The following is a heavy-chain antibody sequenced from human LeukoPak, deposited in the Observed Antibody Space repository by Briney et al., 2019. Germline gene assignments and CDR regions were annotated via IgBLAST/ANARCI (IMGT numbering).Heavy chain of an antibody. CDR2: MNPNSGNT. D-gene: IGHD6-13*01. Sequence: ASVKVSCKASGDTFIINDINWVRQATGQGLEWMGWMNPNSGNTGHAQKFQGRVTMTRNISITTAYMELTDLRSEDTAVYYCARVTAAGTWTFDIWGQGTTVTVSS. J-gene: IGHJ3*02. CDR1: GDTFIIND. V-gene: IGHV1-8*02. CDR3: ARVTAAGTWTFDI.